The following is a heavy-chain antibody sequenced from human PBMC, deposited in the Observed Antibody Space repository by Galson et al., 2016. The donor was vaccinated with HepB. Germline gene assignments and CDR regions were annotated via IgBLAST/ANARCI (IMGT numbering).Heavy chain of an antibody. Sequence: SVKVSCKASGYTFTGYHMHWVRQAPGQGLEWMGWINPNTGGTNYAEKFQGRVTMTRDTSISTSYMELSRLRSDDTAVYYCARVLRFFPMDVWGKGTTVTVSS. J-gene: IGHJ6*04. CDR1: GYTFTGYH. CDR3: ARVLRFFPMDV. V-gene: IGHV1-2*02. CDR2: INPNTGGT. D-gene: IGHD3-3*01.